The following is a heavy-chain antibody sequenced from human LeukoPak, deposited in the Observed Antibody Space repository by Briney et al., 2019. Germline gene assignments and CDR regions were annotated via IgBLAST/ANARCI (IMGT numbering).Heavy chain of an antibody. CDR2: IDPSDSYT. J-gene: IGHJ4*02. V-gene: IGHV5-10-1*01. Sequence: EALMISCSASGCSCTIYWIRFVRHMRRLREVCIWRIDPSDSYTNYSPSFQGHVTISTDKSISTAYLQWSSLKASDSAMYYCATRRMRSDYWGQGTLVTVSS. CDR3: ATRRMRSDY. D-gene: IGHD2-15*01. CDR1: GCSCTIYW.